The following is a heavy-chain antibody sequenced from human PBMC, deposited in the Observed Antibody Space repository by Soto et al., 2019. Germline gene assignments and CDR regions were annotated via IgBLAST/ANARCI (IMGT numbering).Heavy chain of an antibody. CDR3: ARHGGYYENSGYYRPQFDY. J-gene: IGHJ4*02. D-gene: IGHD3-22*01. CDR1: GGSISSSNYY. CDR2: IYYSGST. V-gene: IGHV4-39*01. Sequence: SETLSLTCTVSGGSISSSNYYWGWIRQPPGKGLEWIGTIYYSGSTYYNPSLKSRVTISADTSKNQFSLKLTSVTAADTAVYYCARHGGYYENSGYYRPQFDYWGQGTLVT.